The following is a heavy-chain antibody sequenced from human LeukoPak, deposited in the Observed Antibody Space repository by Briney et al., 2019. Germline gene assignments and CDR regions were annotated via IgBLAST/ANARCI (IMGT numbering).Heavy chain of an antibody. CDR3: ARVDMEWLLVS. V-gene: IGHV3-7*01. Sequence: GGSLRLSCAASVLTFSSHWMSWVRQAPAKGLEWVANIKQDGGEKFYVDSVKGRFTISRDNAKNSLYLQMNSLRAEDTAVYYCARVDMEWLLVSWGQGTLVTVSS. D-gene: IGHD3-3*01. CDR1: VLTFSSHW. J-gene: IGHJ5*02. CDR2: IKQDGGEK.